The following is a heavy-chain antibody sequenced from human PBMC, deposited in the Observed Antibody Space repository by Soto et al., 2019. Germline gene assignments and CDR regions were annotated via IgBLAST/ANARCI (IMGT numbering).Heavy chain of an antibody. CDR3: AKGAEGYVVSSLDY. D-gene: IGHD5-12*01. CDR1: GFTFSDYV. J-gene: IGHJ4*02. Sequence: EVQLLESGGGFVQPGGSLRLSCAASGFTFSDYVMTWVRQAPGKGLEWVSAITSSGSSTYYAESVKGRFTISRDNSKSTLYLQMNSLRAEDTATYYCAKGAEGYVVSSLDYWGQGTLVTVSS. V-gene: IGHV3-23*01. CDR2: ITSSGSST.